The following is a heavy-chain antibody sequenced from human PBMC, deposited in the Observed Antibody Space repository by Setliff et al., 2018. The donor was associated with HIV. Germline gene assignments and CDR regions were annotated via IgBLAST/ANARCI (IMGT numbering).Heavy chain of an antibody. CDR1: GYTFTGHY. CDR2: IDPNSGDT. D-gene: IGHD3-16*01. V-gene: IGHV1-2*02. CDR3: ARADVLLCDY. Sequence: GASVKVSCKAPGYTFTGHYLHWVRQAPGQGLGWMGWIDPNSGDTNYAQKFQGRVTITSDTSVSTAYMELRRLSSDDTAVYYRARADVLLCDYWGQGTLVTVSS. J-gene: IGHJ4*02.